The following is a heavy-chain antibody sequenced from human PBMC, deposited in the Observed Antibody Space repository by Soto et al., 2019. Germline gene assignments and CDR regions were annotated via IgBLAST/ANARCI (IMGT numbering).Heavy chain of an antibody. D-gene: IGHD1-20*01. J-gene: IGHJ3*02. Sequence: ASVKVSCKVSGYTLTELSMHWVRQAPGKGLEWMGGFDPEDGETIYAQKFQGRVTMTEDTSTATAYMELSSLRSEDTAVYYCETDRLTTNWNDVSSGAFDIWGQGTMVTVSS. CDR2: FDPEDGET. CDR1: GYTLTELS. V-gene: IGHV1-24*01. CDR3: ETDRLTTNWNDVSSGAFDI.